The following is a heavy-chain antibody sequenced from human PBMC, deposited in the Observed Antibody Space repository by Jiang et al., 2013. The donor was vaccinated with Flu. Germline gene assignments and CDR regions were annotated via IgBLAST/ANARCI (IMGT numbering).Heavy chain of an antibody. V-gene: IGHV3-30*02. Sequence: VQLLESGGGVVQPGGSLRLSCAASGFTFSNYAMHWVRQAPGKGLEWVTFIRYDGSNQYYVDSVKGRFTISRDNSKNTLWLQMNSLRVEDTAVYYCTKGGYRDTRAGFYYWGQGTLVTVSS. D-gene: IGHD4-17*01. J-gene: IGHJ4*02. CDR2: IRYDGSNQ. CDR3: TKGGYRDTRAGFYY. CDR1: GFTFSNYA.